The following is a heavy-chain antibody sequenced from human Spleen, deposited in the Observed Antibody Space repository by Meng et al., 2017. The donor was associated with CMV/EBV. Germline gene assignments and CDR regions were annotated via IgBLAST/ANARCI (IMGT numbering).Heavy chain of an antibody. CDR2: MNPNSGNT. V-gene: IGHV1-8*01. J-gene: IGHJ5*02. CDR3: ARAYGSGRFDP. Sequence: SCKASGNTFTSYDINWVRQATGQGLEWMGWMNPNSGNTGYAQRFQGRVSMTRNTSISTAYMELSSLRSEDTAVYYCARAYGSGRFDPWGQGTLVTVSS. D-gene: IGHD3-10*01. CDR1: GNTFTSYD.